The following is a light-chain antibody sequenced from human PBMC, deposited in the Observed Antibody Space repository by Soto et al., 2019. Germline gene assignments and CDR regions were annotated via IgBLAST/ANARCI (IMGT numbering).Light chain of an antibody. J-gene: IGKJ2*01. CDR1: QSIRSY. V-gene: IGKV1-39*01. CDR2: AAS. Sequence: EIQMTQSPPSLSASPGDTITITCRTSQSIRSYLNWYQEKSGTAPRLLIYAASTLQDGVPSRFTGSGSGTDFILTISSLRPDDVATYFCQQTFRSPYTFGQGTKLEI. CDR3: QQTFRSPYT.